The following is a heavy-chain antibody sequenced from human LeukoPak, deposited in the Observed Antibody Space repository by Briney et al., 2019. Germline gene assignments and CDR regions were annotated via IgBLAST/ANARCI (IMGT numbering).Heavy chain of an antibody. D-gene: IGHD3-3*01. J-gene: IGHJ4*02. CDR1: GYTFSNYG. V-gene: IGHV1-18*01. CDR2: ISTSNGKT. CDR3: ARGGEWAIFGVVTPLDY. Sequence: GASVKVSCKASGYTFSNYGISWVRQAPGQGLEWMGWISTSNGKTYYAQKVQGSVTMTTDTSTSIVSMELRSLRSDDTAVYYCARGGEWAIFGVVTPLDYWGQGTLVTVSS.